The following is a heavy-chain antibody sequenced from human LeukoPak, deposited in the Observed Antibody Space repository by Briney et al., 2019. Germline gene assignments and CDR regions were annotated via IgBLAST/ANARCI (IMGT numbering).Heavy chain of an antibody. CDR1: GFTFSSYA. CDR2: ISGSGGST. D-gene: IGHD3-22*01. CDR3: AKDRPTLKYYYDSIPLDY. J-gene: IGHJ4*01. V-gene: IGHV3-23*01. Sequence: GGSLRLSCAASGFTFSSYAMSWVRQAPGKGLERVSAISGSGGSTYYADSVEGRFTISRDNSKNTLYLQMNSLRAEDTAVYYCAKDRPTLKYYYDSIPLDYWGQGTLVTVSS.